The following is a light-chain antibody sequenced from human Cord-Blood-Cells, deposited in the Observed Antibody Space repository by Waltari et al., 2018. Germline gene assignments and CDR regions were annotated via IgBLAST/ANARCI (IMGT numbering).Light chain of an antibody. Sequence: QSALTQPRSVSGSPGQSVTISCTGTSSVVRGYNYVSWYQQHPGKAPKLMIYDVSKRPSGVPDRFSGSKSGNTASLTISGLQAEDEADYYCCSYAGSYTLVFGGGTKLTVL. CDR2: DVS. CDR3: CSYAGSYTLV. J-gene: IGLJ3*02. V-gene: IGLV2-11*01. CDR1: SSVVRGYNY.